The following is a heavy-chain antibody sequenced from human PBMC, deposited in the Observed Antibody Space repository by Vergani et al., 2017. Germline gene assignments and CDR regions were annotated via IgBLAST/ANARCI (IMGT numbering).Heavy chain of an antibody. CDR2: ISWNSGSI. D-gene: IGHD3-22*01. Sequence: EVQLVESGGGLVQPGRSLRLSCAASGFTFDDYAMHWVRQAPGKGLEWVSGISWNSGSIGYADSVKGRFPSSRDNAKNSLYLQMNSLRAEDTALYYCAKDYYYDSSGYYFDYWGQGTLVTVSS. V-gene: IGHV3-9*01. CDR1: GFTFDDYA. CDR3: AKDYYYDSSGYYFDY. J-gene: IGHJ4*02.